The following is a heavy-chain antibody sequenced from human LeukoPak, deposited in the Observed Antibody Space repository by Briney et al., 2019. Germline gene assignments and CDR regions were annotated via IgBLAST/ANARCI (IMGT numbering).Heavy chain of an antibody. D-gene: IGHD5-12*01. V-gene: IGHV3-48*02. CDR3: PRVPRGGYDGSNY. CDR2: ISSSSSTI. CDR1: GFTFSSYS. J-gene: IGHJ4*02. Sequence: GGSLRLSCAASGFTFSSYSMTSVRQAPGKGLEWVSYISSSSSTIYYADSVKGRFTISRDNAKNSLFLQMNSLRDEDTAVYYCPRVPRGGYDGSNYWGQGTLVTVSS.